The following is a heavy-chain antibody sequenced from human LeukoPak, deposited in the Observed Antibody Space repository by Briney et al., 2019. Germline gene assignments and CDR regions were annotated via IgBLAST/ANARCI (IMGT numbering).Heavy chain of an antibody. Sequence: GGPLTLSCAATGFTLSSHAMSWLRQAPGKGLEWVSSISCSGGSTYCADREKGRFTISRDNSKNTLYLQMNSLRAEDTAVYYCAKEGNWNDGPDAFDIWGQGTMVTVSS. D-gene: IGHD1-20*01. CDR2: ISCSGGST. J-gene: IGHJ3*02. CDR1: GFTLSSHA. V-gene: IGHV3-23*01. CDR3: AKEGNWNDGPDAFDI.